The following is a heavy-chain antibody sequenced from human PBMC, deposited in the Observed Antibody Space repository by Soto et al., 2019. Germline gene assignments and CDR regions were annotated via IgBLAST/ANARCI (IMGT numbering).Heavy chain of an antibody. CDR2: INPSGGST. Sequence: GASVKVSWKASGYTFTSYYMHWVRQAPGQGLEWMGIINPSGGSTSYAQKFQGRVTMTRATSTSTVYMELSSLRSEDTAVYYCARVVSLLDFDYWGQGTLLTVSS. V-gene: IGHV1-46*03. CDR1: GYTFTSYY. D-gene: IGHD3-10*01. CDR3: ARVVSLLDFDY. J-gene: IGHJ4*02.